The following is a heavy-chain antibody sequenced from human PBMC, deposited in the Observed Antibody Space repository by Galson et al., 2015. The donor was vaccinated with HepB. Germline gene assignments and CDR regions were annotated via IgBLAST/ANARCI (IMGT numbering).Heavy chain of an antibody. CDR3: ARPAEDYSVPHHYGMDV. D-gene: IGHD4-11*01. V-gene: IGHV3-23*01. Sequence: SLRLSCAASGFTFSSYAMSWVRQAPGKGLEWVSAISGSGGSTYYADSVKGRFTISRDNAKNSLYLQMNSLRAEDTAVYYCARPAEDYSVPHHYGMDVWGQGTTVTVSS. J-gene: IGHJ6*02. CDR2: ISGSGGST. CDR1: GFTFSSYA.